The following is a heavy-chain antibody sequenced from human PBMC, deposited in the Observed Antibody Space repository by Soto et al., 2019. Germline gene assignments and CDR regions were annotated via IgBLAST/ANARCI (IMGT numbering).Heavy chain of an antibody. Sequence: PGGSLRLSCAASGFTFSSYGMHWVRQAPGKGLEWVAVIWYDGSNKYYADSVKGRFTISRDNSKNTLYLQMNSLRAEDTAVYYCARDYSXSWYVHYYYMXAWGKGTTVXVSS. J-gene: IGHJ6*03. CDR3: ARDYSXSWYVHYYYMXA. D-gene: IGHD6-13*01. CDR2: IWYDGSNK. CDR1: GFTFSSYG. V-gene: IGHV3-33*01.